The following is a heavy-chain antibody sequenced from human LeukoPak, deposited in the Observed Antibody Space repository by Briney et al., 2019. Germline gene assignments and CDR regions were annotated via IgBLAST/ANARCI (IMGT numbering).Heavy chain of an antibody. Sequence: WASVKVSCKASGGTLSSYAISWVRQAPGQGLEWMGGIIPIFGTANYAQKFQGRVTITTDESTSTAYMELSSLRSEDTAVYYCARRYGDYENWFDPWGQGTLVTVSS. D-gene: IGHD4-17*01. CDR3: ARRYGDYENWFDP. V-gene: IGHV1-69*05. CDR1: GGTLSSYA. CDR2: IIPIFGTA. J-gene: IGHJ5*02.